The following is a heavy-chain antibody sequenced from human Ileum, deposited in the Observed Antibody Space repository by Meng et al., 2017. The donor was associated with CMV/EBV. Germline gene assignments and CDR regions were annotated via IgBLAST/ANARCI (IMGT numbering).Heavy chain of an antibody. V-gene: IGHV4-61*08. CDR1: GDSVSGGGYY. J-gene: IGHJ5*02. Sequence: ETLSLTGTVSGDSVSGGGYYWMWIRQTPGRGLEWIGNMYNSGTTTYNPSLKSRVSISVDKSKNQFSLKLSSVTAADTAVYYCARWFDPWGQGILVTVSS. CDR2: MYNSGTT. CDR3: ARWFDP.